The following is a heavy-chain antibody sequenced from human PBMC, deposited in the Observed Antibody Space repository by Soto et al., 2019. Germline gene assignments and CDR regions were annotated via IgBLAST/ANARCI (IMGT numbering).Heavy chain of an antibody. V-gene: IGHV3-48*02. CDR2: ISSSSSTI. CDR1: GFTFSSYS. J-gene: IGHJ6*02. Sequence: GGSLRLSCAASGFTFSSYSMNWVRQAPGKGLEWVSYISSSSSTIYYADSVKGRFTISRDNAKNSLYLQMNSLRDEDTAVYYCARAKGEQWLVLGMDVWGQGTTVTVSS. D-gene: IGHD6-19*01. CDR3: ARAKGEQWLVLGMDV.